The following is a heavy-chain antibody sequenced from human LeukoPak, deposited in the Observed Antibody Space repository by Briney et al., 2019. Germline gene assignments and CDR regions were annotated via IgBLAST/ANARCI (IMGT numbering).Heavy chain of an antibody. J-gene: IGHJ4*02. Sequence: PGGSLRLSCAASGFTFSIYSMNWVRQAPGEGLEWVSSISGSSSYIQYAGSVKGRFTISRDNAKNSLYLQMNSLRAEDTAVYYCARREDGYNPIDFWGQGTLVTVSS. CDR2: ISGSSSYI. CDR1: GFTFSIYS. D-gene: IGHD5-24*01. V-gene: IGHV3-21*01. CDR3: ARREDGYNPIDF.